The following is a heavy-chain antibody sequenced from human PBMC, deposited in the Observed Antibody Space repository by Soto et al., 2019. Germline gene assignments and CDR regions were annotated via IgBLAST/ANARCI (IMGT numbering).Heavy chain of an antibody. Sequence: QVQLVQSGAEVKKPGSSVKLSCKTSGCTFRNYAINWVRQAPGQGLEWMGGSIPVFGTANYAQTFQGRFTITADESTSTAYMELSSLRSEDTAVYYCAIPLPKQQLVRGAFDHWGQGTLVTVAS. V-gene: IGHV1-69*01. CDR2: SIPVFGTA. CDR1: GCTFRNYA. CDR3: AIPLPKQQLVRGAFDH. D-gene: IGHD6-13*01. J-gene: IGHJ4*02.